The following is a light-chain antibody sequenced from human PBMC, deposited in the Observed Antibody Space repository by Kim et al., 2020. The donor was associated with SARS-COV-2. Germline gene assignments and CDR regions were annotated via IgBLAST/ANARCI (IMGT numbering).Light chain of an antibody. V-gene: IGKV3-20*01. Sequence: SPGERATLSCRASQSVNSNYLAWYQQKPGQAPRLLIYGASSRATGIPDRFSGSGSGTDFTLTISRLEPEDFAVYFCLQYGSSPRTFGQGTKVEIK. CDR2: GAS. CDR1: QSVNSNY. J-gene: IGKJ1*01. CDR3: LQYGSSPRT.